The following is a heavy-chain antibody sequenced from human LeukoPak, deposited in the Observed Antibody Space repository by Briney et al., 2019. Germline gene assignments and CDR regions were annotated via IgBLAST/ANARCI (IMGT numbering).Heavy chain of an antibody. CDR2: ISGSGGST. CDR1: GFTVSSNY. D-gene: IGHD3-10*01. J-gene: IGHJ6*02. V-gene: IGHV3-23*01. Sequence: GGSLRLSCAASGFTVSSNYMSWVRQAPGKGLEWVSAISGSGGSTYYADSVKGRFTISRDNSKNTLYLQMNSLRAEDTAVYYCAKDSGRWYYGMDVWGQGTTVTVSS. CDR3: AKDSGRWYYGMDV.